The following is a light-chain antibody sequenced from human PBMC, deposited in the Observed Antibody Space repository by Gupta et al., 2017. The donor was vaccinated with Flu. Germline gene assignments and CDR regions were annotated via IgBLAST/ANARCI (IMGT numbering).Light chain of an antibody. Sequence: EIVLTQSPGTLSLSPGERATLSCRASQSVRDVAWYQQRSGQAPRLLIYSVSNSATGIPDRFSGGGYEKDFTLTSSRREQEACAVYYGHQYHTPLTFGRGTXVEIK. J-gene: IGKJ4*01. CDR1: QSVRD. V-gene: IGKV3-20*01. CDR3: HQYHTPLT. CDR2: SVS.